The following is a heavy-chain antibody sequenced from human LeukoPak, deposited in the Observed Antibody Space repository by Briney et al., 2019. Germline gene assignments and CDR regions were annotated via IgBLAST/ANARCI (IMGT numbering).Heavy chain of an antibody. V-gene: IGHV1-69*04. D-gene: IGHD6-13*01. CDR2: IIPILGIA. J-gene: IGHJ4*02. CDR1: GGTFSSYA. CDR3: ASPGYSSSWYVY. Sequence: SVKVSCKAYGGTFSSYAISWVRQAPGQWLEWMGRIIPILGIANYAQKFQGRVTITADKSTSTAYMELSSLRSEDTAVYYCASPGYSSSWYVYWGQGTLATVSS.